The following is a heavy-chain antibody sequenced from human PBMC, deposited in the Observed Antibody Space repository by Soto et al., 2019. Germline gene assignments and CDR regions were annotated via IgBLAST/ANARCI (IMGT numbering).Heavy chain of an antibody. Sequence: QVRLVQSGAEVKKPGASVKVSCKASGYTFTSYGISWVRQAPGQGLEWMGWISDYNCKTNYAQKFQGRVTLTTDTTRSTADMELRRLRSDDAAGDYCATHYCCTTRCQMDCWGQGSLVTVSP. CDR1: GYTFTSYG. D-gene: IGHD2-2*01. J-gene: IGHJ4*02. CDR2: ISDYNCKT. V-gene: IGHV1-18*01. CDR3: ATHYCCTTRCQMDC.